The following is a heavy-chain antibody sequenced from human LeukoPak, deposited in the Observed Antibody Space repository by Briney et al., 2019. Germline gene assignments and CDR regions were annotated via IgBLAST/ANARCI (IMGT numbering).Heavy chain of an antibody. CDR2: INPGGSSI. Sequence: LPGRSLRLSCAASGFTCSSYWMHWVRQVPGKGRVWVARINPGGSSITYADSVKGRFTISRDNAKNTLYLQMDSLRAEDTGVYYCARSNQADDYWGQGTLVTVSS. D-gene: IGHD1-14*01. CDR3: ARSNQADDY. J-gene: IGHJ4*02. V-gene: IGHV3-74*01. CDR1: GFTCSSYW.